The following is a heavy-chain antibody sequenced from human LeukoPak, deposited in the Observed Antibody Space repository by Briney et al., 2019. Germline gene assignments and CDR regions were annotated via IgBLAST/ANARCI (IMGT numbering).Heavy chain of an antibody. V-gene: IGHV4-34*01. Sequence: SETLSLTCAVYGGSFSGYYWSWIRQPPGKGLEWIGEINHSGSTNYNPSLKSRVTISVDTSKNQFSLKLSSVTAADTAVYYCARGRTIFGLYDYYGMDVWGQGTTVTVSS. CDR2: INHSGST. D-gene: IGHD3-3*01. CDR3: ARGRTIFGLYDYYGMDV. J-gene: IGHJ6*02. CDR1: GGSFSGYY.